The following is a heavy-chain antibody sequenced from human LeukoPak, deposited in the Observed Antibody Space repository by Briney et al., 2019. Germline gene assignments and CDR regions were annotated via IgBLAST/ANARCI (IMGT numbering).Heavy chain of an antibody. D-gene: IGHD3-10*01. CDR1: GGSISSISYY. J-gene: IGHJ4*02. CDR2: IYYSGST. V-gene: IGHV4-39*01. Sequence: SETLSLTCTVSGGSISSISYYWGWIRQPPGKGLEWIGSIYYSGSTYYNPSLKSRVTISVDTSKNQFSLKLSSVTAADTAVYYCATSKIQLWAFDYWGQGTLVTVSS. CDR3: ATSKIQLWAFDY.